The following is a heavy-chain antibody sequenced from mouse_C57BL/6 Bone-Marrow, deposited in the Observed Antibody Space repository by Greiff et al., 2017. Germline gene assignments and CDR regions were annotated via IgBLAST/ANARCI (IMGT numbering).Heavy chain of an antibody. Sequence: VKLMESGPELVKPGASVKISCKASGYTFTDYYINWVKQRPGQGLEWIGWIFPGSGSTYYNEKFKGKATLTVDKSYSTTYMLRSSLTSEDSAVYFCARHDGWGQGTTLTVCS. J-gene: IGHJ2*01. CDR3: ARHDG. V-gene: IGHV1-75*01. CDR2: IFPGSGST. CDR1: GYTFTDYY. D-gene: IGHD2-3*01.